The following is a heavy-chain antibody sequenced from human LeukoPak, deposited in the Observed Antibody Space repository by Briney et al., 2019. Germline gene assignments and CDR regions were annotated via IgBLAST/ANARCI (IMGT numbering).Heavy chain of an antibody. D-gene: IGHD1-26*01. J-gene: IGHJ4*02. CDR3: ARRMWELRY. CDR1: GYTFTNYY. V-gene: IGHV1-46*01. Sequence: WASVKVSCKASGYTFTNYYFHWVRQAPGQGLEWMGIINPSGGSTSYAQKFQGRVTMTRDTSTSTVYMKLSSLRSEDTAVYYCARRMWELRYWGQGTLVTVSS. CDR2: INPSGGST.